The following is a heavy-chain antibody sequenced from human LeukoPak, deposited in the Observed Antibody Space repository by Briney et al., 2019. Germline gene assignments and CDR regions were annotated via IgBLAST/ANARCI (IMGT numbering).Heavy chain of an antibody. CDR3: AREKEAAAGQTYYFDY. J-gene: IGHJ4*02. D-gene: IGHD6-13*01. CDR1: GFTFSSYW. CDR2: INDDGRIT. Sequence: GGSLRLSCAASGFTFSSYWMHWVRQAPGKGLVRVSRINDDGRITSYADSVKGRFTISRDNSKNTLYLQMNSLRAEDTAVYYCAREKEAAAGQTYYFDYWGQGTLVTVSS. V-gene: IGHV3-74*01.